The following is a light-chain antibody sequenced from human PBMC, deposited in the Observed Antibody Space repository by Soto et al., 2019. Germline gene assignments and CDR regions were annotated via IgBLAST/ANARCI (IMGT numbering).Light chain of an antibody. J-gene: IGLJ2*01. CDR2: EVS. V-gene: IGLV2-8*01. CDR1: SSDVGGYSH. CDR3: SSYARNRDVL. Sequence: QSALTQPPSASGSPGQSVAISCTGTSSDVGGYSHVSWYQQHPDKAPKLMIYEVSKRPSGVPDRFSGSKSGNTASLTVSGLKAEDEADYYCSSYARNRDVLFGGGTKLTAL.